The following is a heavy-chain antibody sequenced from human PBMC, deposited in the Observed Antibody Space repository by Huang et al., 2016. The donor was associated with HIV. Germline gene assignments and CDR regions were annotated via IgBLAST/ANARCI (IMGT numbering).Heavy chain of an antibody. CDR3: VRRGFDSNTWIFDS. V-gene: IGHV5-51*03. CDR1: GYTFTSYW. J-gene: IGHJ4*02. CDR2: TDPGDSDT. D-gene: IGHD3-22*01. Sequence: EVQLVQSGAEVTGPGESLTISCYTSGYTFTSYWIGWVRQMPGKGLEWRGSTDPGDSDTRYSPSFQGRVSISADKSFNTAYLHWGSLRASDTAIYYCVRRGFDSNTWIFDSWGQGTLVTVSS.